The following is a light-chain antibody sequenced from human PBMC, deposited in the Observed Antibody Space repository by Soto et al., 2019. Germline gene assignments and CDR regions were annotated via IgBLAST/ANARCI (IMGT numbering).Light chain of an antibody. CDR3: QVWDSSSDHYV. V-gene: IGLV3-21*02. J-gene: IGLJ1*01. CDR2: DDS. CDR1: IIGSKS. Sequence: SYELTQPPSVSVAPGQTARITCGGNIIGSKSVHWYQQEPGQAPVLVVYDDSDRPSGIPERFSGSNSGITATLTISRVEAGDEADYYCQVWDSSSDHYVFGTGTKVTVL.